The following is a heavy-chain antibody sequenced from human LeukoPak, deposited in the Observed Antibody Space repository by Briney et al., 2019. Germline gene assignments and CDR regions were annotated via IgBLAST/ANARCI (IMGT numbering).Heavy chain of an antibody. J-gene: IGHJ4*02. CDR2: IIPILGIA. D-gene: IGHD6-19*01. CDR1: GGTFSSYA. V-gene: IGHV1-69*04. CDR3: AREPAGLSVADY. Sequence: SVKVSCKASGGTFSSYAISWVRQAPGQGLEWMGRIIPILGIANYAQKFQGRVTITADKSTSTAYMELSSLRSEDTAVYYCAREPAGLSVADYWGQGTLVTVSS.